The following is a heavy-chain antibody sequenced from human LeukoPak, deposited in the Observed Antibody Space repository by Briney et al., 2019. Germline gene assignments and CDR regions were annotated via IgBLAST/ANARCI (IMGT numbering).Heavy chain of an antibody. CDR1: GYTFTSYY. V-gene: IGHV1-46*01. D-gene: IGHD3-10*01. J-gene: IGHJ5*02. Sequence: ASVRVSCKASGYTFTSYYMHWVRQAPGQGLEWMGLINPTGGSTGYAQKFQGRVTMTRDMSTSTDYMELSSLRSEDTAVYYCARDSGTTGEVKFDPWGQGTLVTVSS. CDR3: ARDSGTTGEVKFDP. CDR2: INPTGGST.